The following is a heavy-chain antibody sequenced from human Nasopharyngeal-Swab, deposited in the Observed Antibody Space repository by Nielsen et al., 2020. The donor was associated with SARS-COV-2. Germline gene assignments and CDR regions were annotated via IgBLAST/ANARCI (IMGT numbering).Heavy chain of an antibody. V-gene: IGHV5-51*01. CDR3: ARTAYSSSWYRLDY. J-gene: IGHJ4*02. CDR1: GYSFTSYW. CDR2: IYPGDSDT. Sequence: GESLKISCKGSGYSFTSYWIGWVRRMPGKGPEWMGIIYPGDSDTRYSPSFQGQVTISADKSISTAYLQWSSLKASDTAMYYCARTAYSSSWYRLDYWGQGTLVTVSS. D-gene: IGHD6-13*01.